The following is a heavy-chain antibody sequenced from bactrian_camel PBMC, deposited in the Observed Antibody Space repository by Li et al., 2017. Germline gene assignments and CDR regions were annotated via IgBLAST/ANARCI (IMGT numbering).Heavy chain of an antibody. CDR1: AYTVSSY. J-gene: IGHJ6*01. D-gene: IGHD3*01. Sequence: VQLVESGGGSVQAGGSLRLSCAASAYTVSSYIAWVRQTPEKGLEWVSTISSGGSTYYADSVKGRFTISQDNDKNILYLQMDSLKIEDTAKYYCAAREDLWVGYGYCDVSGGQGTQVTVS. CDR3: AAREDLWVGYGYCDVS. CDR2: ISSGGST. V-gene: IGHV3S31*01.